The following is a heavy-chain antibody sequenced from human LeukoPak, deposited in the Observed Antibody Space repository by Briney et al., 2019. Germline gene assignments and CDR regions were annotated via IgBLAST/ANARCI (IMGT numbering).Heavy chain of an antibody. D-gene: IGHD1-26*01. CDR1: GFIFSDFS. Sequence: GGSLRLSCAVSGFIFSDFSMSWVRQAPGKGLEWVAKMNEYGSEIFYVDSVKGRFTISRDNAKNTLYLQMNSLRAEDTAVYYCARGTHTWEPIYWEFDYWGQGTLVTVSS. CDR3: ARGTHTWEPIYWEFDY. J-gene: IGHJ4*02. V-gene: IGHV3-7*01. CDR2: MNEYGSEI.